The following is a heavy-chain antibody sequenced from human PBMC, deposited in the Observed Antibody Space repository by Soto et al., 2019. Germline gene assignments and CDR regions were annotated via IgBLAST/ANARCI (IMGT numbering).Heavy chain of an antibody. CDR2: IYYTEGT. CDR1: GASITSNSY. V-gene: IGHV4-39*01. J-gene: IGHJ4*02. D-gene: IGHD5-12*01. CDR3: ARXERSRGYLYSDYDSGSE. Sequence: SETRSLTCAASGASITSNSYWAWMRQPPGKGLEWIGSIYYTEGTSSNPSLRSRVTMSVDTSNNQFSLRLSSVTAADTAVYYCARXERSRGYLYSDYDSGSEWGQGTLVTVSS.